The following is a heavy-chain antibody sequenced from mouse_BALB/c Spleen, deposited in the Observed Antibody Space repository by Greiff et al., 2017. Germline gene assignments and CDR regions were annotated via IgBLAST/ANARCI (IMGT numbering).Heavy chain of an antibody. V-gene: IGHV14-3*02. CDR2: IDPANGNT. CDR3: ASNSLLRLLAMDY. J-gene: IGHJ4*01. CDR1: GFNIKDTY. Sequence: EVQLQESGAELVKPGASVKLSCTASGFNIKDTYMHWVKQRPEQGLEWIGRIDPANGNTKYDPKFQGKATITADTSSNTAYLQLSSLTSEDTAVYYCASNSLLRLLAMDYWGQGTSVTVSS. D-gene: IGHD1-2*01.